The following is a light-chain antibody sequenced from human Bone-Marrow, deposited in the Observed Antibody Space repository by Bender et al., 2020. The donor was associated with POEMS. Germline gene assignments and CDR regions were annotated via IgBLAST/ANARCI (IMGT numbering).Light chain of an antibody. J-gene: IGLJ2*01. CDR1: ISDVGGGYQY. CDR3: CSYVRGSPL. CDR2: DVT. Sequence: QSALTQPASVSGSPGQSITISCTGIISDVGGGYQYVSWYQQHPGKAPKLMIFDVTNRPSGVSDRFSGSNSGNTASLTISWLQAEDEADYYCCSYVRGSPLFGGGTKLTV. V-gene: IGLV2-14*03.